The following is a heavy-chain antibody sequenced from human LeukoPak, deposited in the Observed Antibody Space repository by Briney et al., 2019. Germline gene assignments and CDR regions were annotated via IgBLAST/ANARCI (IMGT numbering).Heavy chain of an antibody. CDR3: AKHDRKDSGNYYADY. CDR2: IYYTGST. J-gene: IGHJ4*01. V-gene: IGHV4-59*08. CDR1: GGSISSYY. Sequence: SETLSLTCTVSGGSISSYYWSWIRQPPGKGLERIGYIYYTGSTRYNPSLKSRVTISADTSKNQFSLKLSSVTAADTAVYYCAKHDRKDSGNYYADYWGQEPWSPSPQ. D-gene: IGHD3-10*01.